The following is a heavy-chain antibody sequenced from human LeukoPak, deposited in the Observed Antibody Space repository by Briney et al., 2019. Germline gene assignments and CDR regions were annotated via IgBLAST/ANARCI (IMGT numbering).Heavy chain of an antibody. D-gene: IGHD1-7*01. CDR2: IYSGGST. CDR1: GFTVSSNY. V-gene: IGHV3-53*01. J-gene: IGHJ4*02. Sequence: GGSLRLSCAASGFTVSSNYMSWVRQAPGKGLEWVSVIYSGGSTYYAGSVKGRFTISRDNSKNTLYLQMNSLRAEDTAVYYCAKEGNRAGTFEWGQGTLVTVSS. CDR3: AKEGNRAGTFE.